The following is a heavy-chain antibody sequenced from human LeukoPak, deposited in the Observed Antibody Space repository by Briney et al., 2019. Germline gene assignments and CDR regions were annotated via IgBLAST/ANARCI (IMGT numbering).Heavy chain of an antibody. V-gene: IGHV3-21*01. CDR1: GFTFSSYS. D-gene: IGHD3-3*01. J-gene: IGHJ4*02. CDR3: ARGVLEWSLNTYYFDY. Sequence: GGSLRLSCAASGFTFSSYSMNWVRQAPGKGLEWVSSISSSSSYIYYADSVKGRFTISRDNAKNSLYLQMNSLRAEDTAVYYCARGVLEWSLNTYYFDYWGRGTLVTVSS. CDR2: ISSSSSYI.